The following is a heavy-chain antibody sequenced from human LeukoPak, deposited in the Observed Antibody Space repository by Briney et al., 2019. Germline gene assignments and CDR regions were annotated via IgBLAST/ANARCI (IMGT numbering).Heavy chain of an antibody. CDR3: ARGGESGYDT. Sequence: PSETLSLTCTVSGGSISSSSNYWGWIRQPPGKGLEWIGTIYSTGNTYYNPSLKSRLTISVDTSKNQFSLKLSSVTAADTAVYYCARGGESGYDTWGQGSLVTVSS. V-gene: IGHV4-39*01. CDR1: GGSISSSSNY. CDR2: IYSTGNT. D-gene: IGHD5-12*01. J-gene: IGHJ5*02.